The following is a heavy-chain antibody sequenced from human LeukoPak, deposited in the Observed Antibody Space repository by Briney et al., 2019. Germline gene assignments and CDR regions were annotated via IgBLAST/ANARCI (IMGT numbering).Heavy chain of an antibody. D-gene: IGHD2-2*01. CDR1: GFTFSDYY. Sequence: PGGSLRLSCAASGFTFSDYYMSWIRQAPGKGLEWVSYISSSGSTIYYADSVKGRFTISRDNAKNSLYLQMNSLRAEDTAVYYCARESRGYCSSTSCYGQSYWGQGTLVTISS. V-gene: IGHV3-11*01. J-gene: IGHJ4*02. CDR2: ISSSGSTI. CDR3: ARESRGYCSSTSCYGQSY.